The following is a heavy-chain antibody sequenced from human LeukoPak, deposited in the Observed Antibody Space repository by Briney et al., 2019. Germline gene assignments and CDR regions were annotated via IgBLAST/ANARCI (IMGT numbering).Heavy chain of an antibody. J-gene: IGHJ6*03. Sequence: GGSLRLSCAASGFTFSSYSMHWVRQAPGKGLEWVAVISYDGSNKYYADSVKGRLTISRDNSKNTLYLQMNSLRAEDTAVYYCARDGGNSGYYYYYMDVWGKGTTVTVSS. V-gene: IGHV3-30*01. D-gene: IGHD4-23*01. CDR1: GFTFSSYS. CDR2: ISYDGSNK. CDR3: ARDGGNSGYYYYYMDV.